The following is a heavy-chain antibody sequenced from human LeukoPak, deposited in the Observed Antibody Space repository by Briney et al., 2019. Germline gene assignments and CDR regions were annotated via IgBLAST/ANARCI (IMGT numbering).Heavy chain of an antibody. J-gene: IGHJ6*03. CDR2: ISGSGGST. Sequence: GGSLRLSCAASGFTFSSYAMSWVRQAPGKGLEWVSAISGSGGSTYYADSVKGRFTISRDNSKTTLYLHMNSLRAEATAVYSCARNSGSYWSSYYYMDVWGKGTTVTVSS. CDR3: ARNSGSYWSSYYYMDV. CDR1: GFTFSSYA. D-gene: IGHD1-26*01. V-gene: IGHV3-23*01.